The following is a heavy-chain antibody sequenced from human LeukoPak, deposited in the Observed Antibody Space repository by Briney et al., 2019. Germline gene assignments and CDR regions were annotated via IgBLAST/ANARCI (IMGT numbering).Heavy chain of an antibody. V-gene: IGHV4-59*01. CDR2: IYYRGST. D-gene: IGHD1-26*01. CDR1: GGSISSYY. J-gene: IGHJ6*03. CDR3: ARSAGSYSNYYYYMDV. Sequence: SETLSLTCTVSGGSISSYYWSWIRQPPGKGLEWIGYIYYRGSTNYNPSLKSRVTISVDTSKNQFSLKVSSVTAADTAVYYCARSAGSYSNYYYYMDVWGKGTTVTVSS.